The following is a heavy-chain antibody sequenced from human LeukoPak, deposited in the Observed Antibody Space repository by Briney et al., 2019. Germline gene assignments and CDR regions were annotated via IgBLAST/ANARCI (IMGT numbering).Heavy chain of an antibody. CDR1: GFTFTSYA. Sequence: GGSLRLSCAASGFTFTSYAMGWVRQAPGKGLEWVSAISASGGSTYYADSVKGRFTISRDNSKNTLYLQVNSLRAEDTALYYCAKSSGGFVSTLILDYWGQGTLVTVSS. V-gene: IGHV3-23*01. D-gene: IGHD3-10*01. CDR2: ISASGGST. J-gene: IGHJ4*02. CDR3: AKSSGGFVSTLILDY.